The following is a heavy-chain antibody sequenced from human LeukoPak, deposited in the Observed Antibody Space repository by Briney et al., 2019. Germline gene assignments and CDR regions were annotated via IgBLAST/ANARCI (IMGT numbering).Heavy chain of an antibody. CDR1: GGSISSYY. D-gene: IGHD2-15*01. CDR2: IYYSGST. J-gene: IGHJ5*02. V-gene: IGHV4-59*01. CDR3: ARVAEGYCSGGSCLIWFDP. Sequence: SETLSLTCTVSGGSISSYYWSWIRQPPGKGLEWIGYIYYSGSTNYNPPLKSRVTISVDTSKNQFSLKLSSVTAADTAVYYCARVAEGYCSGGSCLIWFDPWGQGTLVTVSS.